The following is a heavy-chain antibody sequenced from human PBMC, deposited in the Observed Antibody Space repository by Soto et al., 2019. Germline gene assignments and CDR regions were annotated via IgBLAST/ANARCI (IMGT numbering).Heavy chain of an antibody. D-gene: IGHD5-12*01. V-gene: IGHV4-31*03. Sequence: PSETLSLTCSVSGTVTFGGIYYWIWIRQRPGKGLECLGYIFNSGSAYYNPSLRSRATISLDTFKNEFSLTLRSVTAADTAVYFCARGYSGYDYNFDYWGQGISVTVSS. J-gene: IGHJ4*02. CDR2: IFNSGSA. CDR3: ARGYSGYDYNFDY. CDR1: GTVTFGGIYY.